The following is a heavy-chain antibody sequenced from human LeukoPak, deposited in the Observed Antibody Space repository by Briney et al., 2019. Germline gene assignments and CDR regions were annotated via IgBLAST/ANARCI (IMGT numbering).Heavy chain of an antibody. CDR2: ISGSGGST. D-gene: IGHD6-19*01. CDR1: GFTLSHFR. J-gene: IGHJ4*02. V-gene: IGHV3-23*01. Sequence: GGSLRLSCAASGFTLSHFRMSWVRQAPGKGLEWVSAISGSGGSTYYADSVKGRFTISRDNSKNTLYLQMNSLRAEDTAVYYCAKVPDSSGWSYYFDYWGQGTLVTVSS. CDR3: AKVPDSSGWSYYFDY.